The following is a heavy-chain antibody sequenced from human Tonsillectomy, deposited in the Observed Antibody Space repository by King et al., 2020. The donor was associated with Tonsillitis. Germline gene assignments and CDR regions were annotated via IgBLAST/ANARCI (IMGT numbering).Heavy chain of an antibody. CDR2: ISSSSSYI. D-gene: IGHD6-19*01. Sequence: VQLVESGGGLVKPGGSLRVSCAASGFTFSTYTMNWVRQAPGKGLEWVSSISSSSSYIYYADSVKGRFTISRENAKNSLYLQMNGLRAEDTAVYYCTRRGQWLGSYVGMDVGGQGTTVTVSS. J-gene: IGHJ6*02. CDR3: TRRGQWLGSYVGMDV. CDR1: GFTFSTYT. V-gene: IGHV3-21*01.